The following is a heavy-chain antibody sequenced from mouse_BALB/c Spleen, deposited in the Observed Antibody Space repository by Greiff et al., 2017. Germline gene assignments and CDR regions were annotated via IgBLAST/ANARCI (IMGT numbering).Heavy chain of an antibody. D-gene: IGHD1-1*01. CDR1: GYSFTSYW. CDR2: IYPGNSDT. CDR3: TGYGSSYGYFDY. V-gene: IGHV1-5*01. J-gene: IGHJ2*01. Sequence: EVQLQESGTVLARPGASVKMSCKASGYSFTSYWMHWVKQRPGQGLEWIGAIYPGNSDTSYNQKFKGKAKLTAVTSASTAYMELSSLTNEDSAVYYCTGYGSSYGYFDYWGQGTTLTVSS.